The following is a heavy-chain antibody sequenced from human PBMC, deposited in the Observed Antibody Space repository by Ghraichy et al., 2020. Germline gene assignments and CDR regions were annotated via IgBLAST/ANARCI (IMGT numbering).Heavy chain of an antibody. D-gene: IGHD6-13*01. V-gene: IGHV4-34*01. CDR2: INHSGST. CDR1: GGSFSGYY. CDR3: ARAELVAAAGSYYYYGMDV. Sequence: ESLNISCAVYGGSFSGYYWSWIRQPPGKGLEWIGEINHSGSTNYNPSLKSRVTISVDTSKNQFSLKLSSVTAADTAVYYCARAELVAAAGSYYYYGMDVWGQGTTVTVSS. J-gene: IGHJ6*02.